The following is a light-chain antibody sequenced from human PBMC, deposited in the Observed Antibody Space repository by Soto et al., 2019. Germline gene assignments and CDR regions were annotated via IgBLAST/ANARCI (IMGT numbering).Light chain of an antibody. CDR1: QSVSSY. V-gene: IGKV3-11*01. Sequence: EIVLTQSPATLSLSPGERATLSCRASQSVSSYLAWYQQKPGQAPRLLIYDASNRATGIPARFSGSGSGTAFTSPISSLDPKDFAVYYCQQRRPFGGGTKVEIK. CDR3: QQRRP. J-gene: IGKJ4*01. CDR2: DAS.